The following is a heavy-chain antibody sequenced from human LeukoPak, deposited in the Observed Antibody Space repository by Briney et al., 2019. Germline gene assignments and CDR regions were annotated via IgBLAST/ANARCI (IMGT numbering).Heavy chain of an antibody. CDR1: GGSISNYY. CDR3: ARDFYGDDGHHPFDY. CDR2: IYASGST. D-gene: IGHD2/OR15-2a*01. V-gene: IGHV4-4*07. Sequence: PSETQSLTCSVSGGSISNYYWNWLRQPAGKGLEWIGRIYASGSTNYNPSLKSRVTISMDKSKNHFSLNLKSVTAADTAFYYCARDFYGDDGHHPFDYWGQGIQVTVSS. J-gene: IGHJ4*02.